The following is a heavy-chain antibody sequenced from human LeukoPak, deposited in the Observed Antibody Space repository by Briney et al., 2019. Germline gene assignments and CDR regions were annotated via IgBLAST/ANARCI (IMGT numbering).Heavy chain of an antibody. D-gene: IGHD3-3*01. J-gene: IGHJ4*02. CDR3: ARGGPTYYDFWGGYYTVDY. CDR2: MNPNSGNT. V-gene: IGHV1-8*03. CDR1: GYTFTSYD. Sequence: ASVKVSCKASGYTFTSYDINWVRQATGQGLEWMGWMNPNSGNTGYAQKFQGRVTITRNTSISTAYMELSSLRSEDTAVYYCARGGPTYYDFWGGYYTVDYWGQGTLVTVSS.